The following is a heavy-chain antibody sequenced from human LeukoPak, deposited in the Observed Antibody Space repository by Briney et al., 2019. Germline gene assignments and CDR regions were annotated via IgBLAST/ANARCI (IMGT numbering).Heavy chain of an antibody. CDR2: IIPIFGIA. D-gene: IGHD6-13*01. J-gene: IGHJ4*02. CDR1: GGTFSSYA. Sequence: ASVKVSCKASGGTFSSYAISWVRQAPGQGLEWMGRIIPIFGIANYAQKFQGRVTITAGKSTSTAYMELSSLRSEDTAVYYCAREGSSWYYFDYWGQGTLVTVSS. V-gene: IGHV1-69*04. CDR3: AREGSSWYYFDY.